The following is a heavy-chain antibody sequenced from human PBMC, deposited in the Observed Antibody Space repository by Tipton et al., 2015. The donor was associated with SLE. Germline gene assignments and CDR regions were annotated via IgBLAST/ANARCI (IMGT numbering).Heavy chain of an antibody. Sequence: GSLRLSCAASGFTFSSYAMSWVRQAPGKGLEWVSVIYSGGSSTYYADSVKGRFTISRDNSKNTLYLQMNSLRAEDTAVYYCARDAAAGYYYYYAMDVWGQGTTVTVSS. CDR2: IYSGGSST. D-gene: IGHD6-25*01. V-gene: IGHV3-23*03. CDR3: ARDAAAGYYYYYAMDV. CDR1: GFTFSSYA. J-gene: IGHJ6*02.